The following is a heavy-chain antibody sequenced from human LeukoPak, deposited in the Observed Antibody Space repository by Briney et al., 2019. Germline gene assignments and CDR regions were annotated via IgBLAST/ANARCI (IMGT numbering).Heavy chain of an antibody. CDR1: GYTFTSYA. D-gene: IGHD3-22*01. V-gene: IGHV1-2*02. J-gene: IGHJ3*02. CDR3: ATAGRSHGSGYAPLGAFDI. CDR2: INPNSGGT. Sequence: GASVKVSCEASGYTFTSYAMNWVRQAPGQGLEWMGWINPNSGGTNYAQKFQGRVTMTRDTSISTAYMELSRLRSDDTAVYYCATAGRSHGSGYAPLGAFDIWGQGTMVTVSS.